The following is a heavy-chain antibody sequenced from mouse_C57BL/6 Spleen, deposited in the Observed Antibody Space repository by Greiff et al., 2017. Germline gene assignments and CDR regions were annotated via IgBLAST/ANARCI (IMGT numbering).Heavy chain of an antibody. CDR2: IYPGDGDT. Sequence: QVQLQQSGAELVKPGASVKISCKASGYAFSSYWMNWVKQRPGKGLEWIGQIYPGDGDTNYNGKFKGKATLTADKSSSTAYMQLSSLTSEDSAVYCCAREDYYGSTLDYWGQGTTLTVSS. CDR3: AREDYYGSTLDY. D-gene: IGHD1-1*01. CDR1: GYAFSSYW. J-gene: IGHJ2*01. V-gene: IGHV1-80*01.